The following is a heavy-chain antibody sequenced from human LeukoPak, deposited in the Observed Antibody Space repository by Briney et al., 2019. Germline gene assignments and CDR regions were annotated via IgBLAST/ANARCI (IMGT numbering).Heavy chain of an antibody. CDR2: IYYSGST. D-gene: IGHD3-3*01. CDR3: ARDNSAYYDFWSGYYYYGYWFDP. CDR1: GGSISSYH. V-gene: IGHV4-59*01. J-gene: IGHJ5*02. Sequence: KPSETLSLTGTVSGGSISSYHWSWIRQPPGKGLEWIGYIYYSGSTNYNPSLKSRVTISVDTSKNQFSLKLSSVTAADTAVYYCARDNSAYYDFWSGYYYYGYWFDPWGQGTLVTVSS.